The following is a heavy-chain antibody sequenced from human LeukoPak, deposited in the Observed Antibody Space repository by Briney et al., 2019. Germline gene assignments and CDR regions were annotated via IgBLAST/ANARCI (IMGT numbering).Heavy chain of an antibody. CDR2: LYHSGST. CDR3: ARENWWFGELLSPYYFDY. D-gene: IGHD3-10*01. J-gene: IGHJ4*02. V-gene: IGHV4-38-2*02. Sequence: SETLSLTCAVSGYSISSGYYWGWIRQPPGKGQEWIGSLYHSGSTYYNPSLKSRATISVDTSKNQFSLKVSSVTAADTAVYYCARENWWFGELLSPYYFDYWGQGTLVTVSS. CDR1: GYSISSGYY.